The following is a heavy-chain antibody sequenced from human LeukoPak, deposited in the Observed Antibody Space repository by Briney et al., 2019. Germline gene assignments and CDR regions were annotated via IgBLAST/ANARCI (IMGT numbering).Heavy chain of an antibody. V-gene: IGHV7-4-1*02. Sequence: ASVKVSCKASEYTFTDYYLHWVRQAPGQGLEWMGWINTNTGNPTYAQGFTGRFVFSLDTSVSTAYLQISSLKAEDTAVYYCARVDQWLARTVDYWGQGTLVTVSS. CDR2: INTNTGNP. CDR1: EYTFTDYY. CDR3: ARVDQWLARTVDY. J-gene: IGHJ4*02. D-gene: IGHD6-19*01.